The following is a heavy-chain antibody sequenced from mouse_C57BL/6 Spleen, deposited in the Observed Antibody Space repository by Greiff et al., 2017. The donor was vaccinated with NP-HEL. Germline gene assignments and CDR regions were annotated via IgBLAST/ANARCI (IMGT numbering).Heavy chain of an antibody. V-gene: IGHV1-78*01. Sequence: VQLQQSDAELVKPGASVKISCKVSGYTFTDHTIYWMNQRPEQGLEWIGYIYPRDGSTKYNEKFKGKATLTADKYSSTAYMQLNSLTSEDAAVYFCSRSGAGTYYFDYWGQGTTLTVSS. CDR2: IYPRDGST. J-gene: IGHJ2*01. D-gene: IGHD4-1*01. CDR1: GYTFTDHT. CDR3: SRSGAGTYYFDY.